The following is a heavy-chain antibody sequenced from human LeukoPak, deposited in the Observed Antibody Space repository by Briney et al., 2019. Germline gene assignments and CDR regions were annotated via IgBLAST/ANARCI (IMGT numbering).Heavy chain of an antibody. D-gene: IGHD6-19*01. CDR1: GHTLITYY. CDR3: ASPTGEYSSGWYGDHDAFVI. Sequence: ASVKVSCKPSGHTLITYYIHWVRQAPGQGLEWMGWINTNTGNPTYAQGFTGRFVFSLDTSVSTAYLQISSLKAEDTAVYYCASPTGEYSSGWYGDHDAFVIWGQGTMVTVSS. CDR2: INTNTGNP. V-gene: IGHV7-4-1*02. J-gene: IGHJ3*02.